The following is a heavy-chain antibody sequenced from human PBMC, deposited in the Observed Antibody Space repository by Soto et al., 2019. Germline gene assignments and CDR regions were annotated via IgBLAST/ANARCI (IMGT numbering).Heavy chain of an antibody. J-gene: IGHJ6*02. V-gene: IGHV5-10-1*01. Sequence: GESLKISCKGSGYSFTSYWISWVRQMPGKGLEWMGRIDPSDSYTNYSPSFQGHVTISADKSISTAYLQWSSLKASDTAMYYCARLEYSSSTGEWYYYYGMDVWGQGTTVTSP. D-gene: IGHD6-6*01. CDR1: GYSFTSYW. CDR2: IDPSDSYT. CDR3: ARLEYSSSTGEWYYYYGMDV.